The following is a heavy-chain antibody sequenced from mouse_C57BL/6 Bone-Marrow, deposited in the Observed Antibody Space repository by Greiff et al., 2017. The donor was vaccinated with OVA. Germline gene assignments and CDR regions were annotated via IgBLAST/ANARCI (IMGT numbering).Heavy chain of an antibody. CDR3: ASGAY. J-gene: IGHJ3*01. CDR2: IYPGDGDT. V-gene: IGHV1-80*01. CDR1: GYAFSNYW. Sequence: VQLQQSGADLVKPEASVKISCKVSGYAFSNYWMNWVKQRPGKGLEWIGQIYPGDGDTNYNGKFTGKSTLTADKSSSTAYMHLSSLTSEDSAVYFCASGAYWGQGTLVTVSA.